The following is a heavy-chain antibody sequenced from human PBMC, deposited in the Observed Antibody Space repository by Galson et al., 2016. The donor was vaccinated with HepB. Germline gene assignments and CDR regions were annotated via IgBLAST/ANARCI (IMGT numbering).Heavy chain of an antibody. V-gene: IGHV3-7*03. J-gene: IGHJ4*02. CDR1: GFTFNIYW. D-gene: IGHD2-21*02. CDR3: AKDGRTDCGGDCYPFDD. Sequence: SLRLSCAASGFTFNIYWMSWVRQAPGKGLEWVANIKEDGNKKYYVDSVKGRFTISRDNAKKSVYLQLNSLRVEDTAVYYCAKDGRTDCGGDCYPFDDWGQGTLVTVSS. CDR2: IKEDGNKK.